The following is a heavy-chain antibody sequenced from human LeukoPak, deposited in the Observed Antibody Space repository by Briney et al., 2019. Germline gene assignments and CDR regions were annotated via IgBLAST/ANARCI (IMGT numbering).Heavy chain of an antibody. J-gene: IGHJ4*02. Sequence: ASVKVSCKASGGTFSSYAISWVRQAPGQGLEWMGQINPNTGVTDYAQKFQGRVSVTRDTSINTAYIEVSRLTSDDTAVYYCARVEDYGGNYFFDYWGQGTLVTVSS. CDR1: GGTFSSYA. CDR2: INPNTGVT. V-gene: IGHV1-2*06. CDR3: ARVEDYGGNYFFDY. D-gene: IGHD4-23*01.